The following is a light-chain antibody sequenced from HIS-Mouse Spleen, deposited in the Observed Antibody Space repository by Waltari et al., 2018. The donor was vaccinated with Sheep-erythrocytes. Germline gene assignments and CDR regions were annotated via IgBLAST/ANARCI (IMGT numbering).Light chain of an antibody. CDR1: SSDFGGYNY. Sequence: QSALTQPRSVSGSPGQSVTISCTGTSSDFGGYNYVSWYHHHPGKAPKRMIYDVSKRPSGVPDRFSGSKSGNTASLTISGLQAEDEADYYCCSYAGSYNHVFATGTKVTVL. V-gene: IGLV2-11*01. CDR3: CSYAGSYNHV. J-gene: IGLJ1*01. CDR2: DVS.